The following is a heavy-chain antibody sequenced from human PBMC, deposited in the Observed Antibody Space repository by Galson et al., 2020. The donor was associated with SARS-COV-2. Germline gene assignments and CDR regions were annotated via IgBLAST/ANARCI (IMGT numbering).Heavy chain of an antibody. CDR1: GGSISSYY. Sequence: SETLSLTCTVSGGSISSYYWSWIRQPPGKGLEWIGYIYYSGSTNYNPSLKSRVTISVDTSKNQFSLKLSSVTAADTAVYYCARGIMITYHYDYGMDVWGQGTTVTVSS. D-gene: IGHD3-16*01. CDR3: ARGIMITYHYDYGMDV. V-gene: IGHV4-59*01. J-gene: IGHJ6*02. CDR2: IYYSGST.